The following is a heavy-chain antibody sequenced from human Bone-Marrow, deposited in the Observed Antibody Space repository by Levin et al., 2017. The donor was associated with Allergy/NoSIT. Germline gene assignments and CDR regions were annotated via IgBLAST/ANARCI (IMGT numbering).Heavy chain of an antibody. Sequence: GGSLRLSCAASGFTFSNYWMSWVRQAPGKGLEWVANIKQDGSEIYYVDSVKGRFTISRDNAKNSLYLQMNSLRAEDTAVYYCARDKEVGATHFPHWGQGTLVTVSS. CDR3: ARDKEVGATHFPH. D-gene: IGHD1-26*01. V-gene: IGHV3-7*01. CDR2: IKQDGSEI. J-gene: IGHJ1*01. CDR1: GFTFSNYW.